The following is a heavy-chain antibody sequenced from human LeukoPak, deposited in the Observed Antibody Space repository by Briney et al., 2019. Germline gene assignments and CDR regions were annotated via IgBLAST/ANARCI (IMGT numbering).Heavy chain of an antibody. CDR1: GYAFTSYA. CDR3: ASPLKIAAAGIYYFDY. V-gene: IGHV1-3*01. D-gene: IGHD6-13*01. CDR2: INAGNGNT. Sequence: ASVKVSCKASGYAFTSYAMHWVRQAPGQRLEWMGWINAGNGNTKYSQKFQGRVTITRDTSASTAYMELSSLRSEDAAVYYCASPLKIAAAGIYYFDYWGQGTLVTVSS. J-gene: IGHJ4*02.